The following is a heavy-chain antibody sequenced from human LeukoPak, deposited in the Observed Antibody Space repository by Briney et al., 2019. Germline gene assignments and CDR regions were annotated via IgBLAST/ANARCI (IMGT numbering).Heavy chain of an antibody. CDR3: AREGYDSSGYDWFDP. CDR1: GFTFSSYA. V-gene: IGHV3-30-3*01. CDR2: ISYDGSNK. Sequence: GRSLRLSCAASGFTFSSYAMHWVRQAPGKGLEWVAVISYDGSNKYYADSVKGRFTISRDNSKNTLYLQMNSLRAEDTAVYYCAREGYDSSGYDWFDPWGQGTLVTVSS. D-gene: IGHD3-22*01. J-gene: IGHJ5*02.